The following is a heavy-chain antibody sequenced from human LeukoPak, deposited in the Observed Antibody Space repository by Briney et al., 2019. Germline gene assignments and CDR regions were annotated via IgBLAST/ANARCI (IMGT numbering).Heavy chain of an antibody. CDR1: GGSFSGYY. V-gene: IGHV4-34*01. D-gene: IGHD2-15*01. J-gene: IGHJ6*02. Sequence: SETLSLTCAVYGGSFSGYYWSWIRQPPGKGLEWIGEINHGGSTNYDPSLKSRVTISVDTSKNQFSLKLSSVTAADAAVYYCARGRRYYSGGSCYSYYYYGMDVWGQGTTVTVSS. CDR3: ARGRRYYSGGSCYSYYYYGMDV. CDR2: INHGGST.